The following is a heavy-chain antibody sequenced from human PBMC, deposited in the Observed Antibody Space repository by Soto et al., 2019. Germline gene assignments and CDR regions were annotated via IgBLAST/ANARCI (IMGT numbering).Heavy chain of an antibody. Sequence: GESLKISCAASGFTFSSYAMSWVRQAPGKGLEWVSAISGSGGSTYYADSVKGRFTISRDNSKNTLYLQMNSLRAEDTAVYYCAKDYLESNDYYYYYMDVWGKGTTVTVSS. V-gene: IGHV3-23*01. J-gene: IGHJ6*03. CDR3: AKDYLESNDYYYYYMDV. CDR1: GFTFSSYA. CDR2: ISGSGGST.